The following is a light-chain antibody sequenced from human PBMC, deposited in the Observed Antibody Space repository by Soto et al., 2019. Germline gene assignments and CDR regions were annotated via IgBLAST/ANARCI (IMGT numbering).Light chain of an antibody. J-gene: IGLJ1*01. V-gene: IGLV2-14*01. Sequence: QSVLTQPASVSGSPGQSLTISCTGTSIDVGGYNYVSWYQQHPGKAPKLMIYEVSNRPSGVSNRFSGSKSGNTASLTISGLQTEDEADYYCSSYTSSSTLYVFGTGTKVTVL. CDR2: EVS. CDR1: SIDVGGYNY. CDR3: SSYTSSSTLYV.